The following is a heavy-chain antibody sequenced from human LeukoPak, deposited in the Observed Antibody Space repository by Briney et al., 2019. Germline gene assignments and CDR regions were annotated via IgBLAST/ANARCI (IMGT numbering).Heavy chain of an antibody. V-gene: IGHV3-30*02. Sequence: GGSLRLSCAASGFTFSSYGMHWVRQAPGKGLEWVAFIRYDGSNKYYADSVKGRFTISRDNSKNTLYLQMNSLRAEDTAVYYCAKDLRVVPAANDDDYWSQGTLVTVSS. J-gene: IGHJ4*02. CDR2: IRYDGSNK. CDR1: GFTFSSYG. CDR3: AKDLRVVPAANDDDY. D-gene: IGHD2-2*01.